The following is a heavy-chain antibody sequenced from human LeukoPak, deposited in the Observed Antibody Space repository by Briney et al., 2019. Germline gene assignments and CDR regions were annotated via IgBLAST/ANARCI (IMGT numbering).Heavy chain of an antibody. D-gene: IGHD3-10*01. J-gene: IGHJ4*02. Sequence: SETLSLTCAVYGGSFSDYYWSWIRQPPGKGLEWIGEINHSGSTNYNPSLKSRVTISVDTSKNQLSLKLSSVTAADTAVYYCASITMVREGYWGQGTLVTVSS. CDR1: GGSFSDYY. CDR3: ASITMVREGY. CDR2: INHSGST. V-gene: IGHV4-34*01.